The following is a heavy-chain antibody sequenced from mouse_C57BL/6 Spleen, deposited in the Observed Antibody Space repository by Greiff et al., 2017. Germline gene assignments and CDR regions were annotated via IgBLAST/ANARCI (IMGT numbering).Heavy chain of an antibody. V-gene: IGHV5-17*01. CDR2: ISSGSSTI. D-gene: IGHD1-1*01. J-gene: IGHJ1*03. CDR3: ATPVATGYFDV. Sequence: EVQGVESGGGLVKPGGSLKLSCAASGFTFSDYGMHWVRQAPEKGLEWVAYISSGSSTIYYADTVKGRFPISRDNAKNTLFLQMTSLRSEDTAMYYCATPVATGYFDVWGTGTTVTVSS. CDR1: GFTFSDYG.